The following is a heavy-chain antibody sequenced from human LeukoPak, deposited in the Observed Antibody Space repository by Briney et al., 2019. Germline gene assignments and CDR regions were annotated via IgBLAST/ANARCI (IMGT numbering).Heavy chain of an antibody. CDR1: GFTVSSNY. CDR3: ARDQPSYSFDY. CDR2: IYSGGST. Sequence: GGSLRLSCAASGFTVSSNYMSWVRQAPGKGLEWVSVIYSGGSTYYADSVKGRFTISSDNSKNTLYLQMNSLRAEDTAVYYCARDQPSYSFDYWGQGTLVTVSS. V-gene: IGHV3-66*01. J-gene: IGHJ4*02.